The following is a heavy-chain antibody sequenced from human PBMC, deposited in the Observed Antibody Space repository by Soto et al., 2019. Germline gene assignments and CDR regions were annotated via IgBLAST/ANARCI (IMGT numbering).Heavy chain of an antibody. Sequence: SVRLSCTASGFTFSAYWMHWVRQVPGKGLVWVSRINGDGSITDYADSVKGRFTISRDNARNTLYLQINSLRVEDTAVYHRAREVWVPDYWGQGTLVTVSS. CDR3: AREVWVPDY. V-gene: IGHV3-74*01. CDR2: INGDGSIT. CDR1: GFTFSAYW. J-gene: IGHJ4*02. D-gene: IGHD3-16*01.